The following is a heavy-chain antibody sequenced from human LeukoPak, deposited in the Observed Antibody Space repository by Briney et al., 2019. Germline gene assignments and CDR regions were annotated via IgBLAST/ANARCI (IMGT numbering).Heavy chain of an antibody. Sequence: SETLSLTCTVSGGSISSYYWSWIRQPAGKGLEWIGRIYTSGSTNYNPSLESRVTMSVDTSKNQFSLNLSSVTAADTAMYYCARERGVVVPAASNYYYYYMDVWGKGTTVTVSS. J-gene: IGHJ6*03. V-gene: IGHV4-4*07. CDR1: GGSISSYY. CDR2: IYTSGST. CDR3: ARERGVVVPAASNYYYYYMDV. D-gene: IGHD2-2*01.